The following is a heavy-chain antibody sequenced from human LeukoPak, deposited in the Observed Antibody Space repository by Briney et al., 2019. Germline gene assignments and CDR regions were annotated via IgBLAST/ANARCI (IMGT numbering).Heavy chain of an antibody. CDR3: ARESTSTYGARLYSFDC. D-gene: IGHD2-8*01. Sequence: GGSLRLSCAASGFTFDGYPMHWVRQAPGKGVEWVSGITANSGKLDYADSVKGRFVISRDNAKNSLFLRLNNVRAEDMPLYYCARESTSTYGARLYSFDCWGQGTQVTVSS. CDR1: GFTFDGYP. J-gene: IGHJ4*02. V-gene: IGHV3-9*03. CDR2: ITANSGKL.